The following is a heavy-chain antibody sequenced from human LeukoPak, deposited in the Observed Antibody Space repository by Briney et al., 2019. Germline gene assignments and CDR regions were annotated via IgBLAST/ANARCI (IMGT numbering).Heavy chain of an antibody. CDR2: ISAYNGNT. CDR3: ARASHFGKQNDY. V-gene: IGHV1-18*01. Sequence: ASVRVSCKASGYTFTGYGISWVRQAPGQGLEWIGWISAYNGNTNYAQTLKGRVTMTTDTSKSTPYMEMRSLRSDDTAVSYCARASHFGKQNDYWGPGTLVTVAS. CDR1: GYTFTGYG. J-gene: IGHJ4*02. D-gene: IGHD3-3*01.